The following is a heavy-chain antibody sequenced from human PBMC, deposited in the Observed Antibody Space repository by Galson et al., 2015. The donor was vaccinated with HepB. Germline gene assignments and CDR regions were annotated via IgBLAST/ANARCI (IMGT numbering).Heavy chain of an antibody. J-gene: IGHJ4*02. D-gene: IGHD2-2*01. CDR2: IWCDGGHK. CDR3: ARDRCSSTSCYGLFDY. V-gene: IGHV3-33*01. Sequence: SLRLSCAESGFNVSSYGMHWVGQAPGEGLGGVAVIWCDGGHKYYADSVKGRFTISRDNSKNTLYLQMNSLRAEDTAVYYCARDRCSSTSCYGLFDYWGQGTLVTVSS. CDR1: GFNVSSYG.